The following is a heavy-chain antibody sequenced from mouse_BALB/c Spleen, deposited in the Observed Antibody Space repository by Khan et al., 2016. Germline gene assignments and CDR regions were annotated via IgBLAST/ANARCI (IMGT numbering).Heavy chain of an antibody. CDR3: ARRTAYDDARDY. V-gene: IGHV1-85*01. CDR1: GYTFTSYD. D-gene: IGHD2-3*01. CDR2: IFPGDGST. J-gene: IGHJ4*01. Sequence: QVRLQQSGAELVKPGASVKLSCKASGYTFTSYDINWVRQRPEQGLEWIGWIFPGDGSTKYNEKFKGKATLTTDKSSLTASMQRSRLTSEDSAVYFGARRTAYDDARDYWGQGTSVTVSS.